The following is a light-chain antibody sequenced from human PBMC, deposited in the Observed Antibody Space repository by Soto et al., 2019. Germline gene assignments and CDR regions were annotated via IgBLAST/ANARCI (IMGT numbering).Light chain of an antibody. CDR3: VVWDDSLNAVV. Sequence: QSVLTQPPSASGTPGQRVTISCSGSVSNIGSNTVTWYQHLPGTTPKLLIYSNNQRPSGVPDRFSCSKSGTSVSLAISGLQSDDEADYYCVVWDDSLNAVVFGGGTKLTVL. CDR1: VSNIGSNT. V-gene: IGLV1-44*01. CDR2: SNN. J-gene: IGLJ2*01.